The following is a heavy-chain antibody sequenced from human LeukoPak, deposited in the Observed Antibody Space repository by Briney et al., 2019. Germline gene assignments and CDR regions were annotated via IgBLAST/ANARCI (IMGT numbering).Heavy chain of an antibody. CDR3: ARGGWFGDSLDY. V-gene: IGHV3-64*01. CDR1: GFTFSSYA. CDR2: ISSNGGST. D-gene: IGHD3-10*01. J-gene: IGHJ4*02. Sequence: GGSLRLSCAASGFTFSSYAMHWVRQAPGKGLEYVSAISSNGGSTYYANSVKGRFTISRDNSKNTLYLQMGSLRAEDMAVYYCARGGWFGDSLDYWGQGTLVTVSS.